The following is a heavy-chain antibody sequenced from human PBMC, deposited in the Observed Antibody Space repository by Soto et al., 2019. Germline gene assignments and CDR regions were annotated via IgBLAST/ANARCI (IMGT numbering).Heavy chain of an antibody. Sequence: QVQLQESGPGLVKPSQTLSLTCTVSGGSISSGDYYWSWIRQPPGKGLEWIGYIYYSGSTYYNPSLKSRVTISVDTSKNQFSLKLSSVXAADTXVYYCARDFGGYXXGKGRNYFDYWGQGTLVTVSS. CDR3: ARDFGGYXXGKGRNYFDY. J-gene: IGHJ4*02. CDR1: GGSISSGDYY. D-gene: IGHD5-18*01. V-gene: IGHV4-30-4*01. CDR2: IYYSGST.